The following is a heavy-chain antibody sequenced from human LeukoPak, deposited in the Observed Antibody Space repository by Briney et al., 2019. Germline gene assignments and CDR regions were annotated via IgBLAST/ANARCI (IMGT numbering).Heavy chain of an antibody. CDR3: ARYPVAGTSAFDI. J-gene: IGHJ3*02. V-gene: IGHV1-3*01. CDR2: INAGNGNT. D-gene: IGHD6-19*01. Sequence: ASVKVSCKASGYTFTSYAMHWVHQAPGQRLEWMGWINAGNGNTKYSQNFQGRVTITRDTSASTAYMELSSLRSEDTAVYYCARYPVAGTSAFDIWGQGTMVTVSS. CDR1: GYTFTSYA.